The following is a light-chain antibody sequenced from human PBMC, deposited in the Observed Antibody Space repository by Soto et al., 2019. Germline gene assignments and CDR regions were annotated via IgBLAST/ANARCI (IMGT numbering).Light chain of an antibody. CDR3: QQNDSSPLT. J-gene: IGKJ1*01. Sequence: EIVLTQSPGTLSLSPGERATLSCRASQSVSSSYLAWYQQKPGQAHRLLSYGASSRATGIPDRFSGSGSGTDFTLTISRLEPEDFATYYCQQNDSSPLTFGQGTKVDIK. CDR1: QSVSSSY. V-gene: IGKV3-20*01. CDR2: GAS.